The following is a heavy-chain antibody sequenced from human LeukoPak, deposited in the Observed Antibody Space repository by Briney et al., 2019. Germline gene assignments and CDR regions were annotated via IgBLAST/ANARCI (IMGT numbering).Heavy chain of an antibody. J-gene: IGHJ4*02. D-gene: IGHD2-21*01. CDR2: ISYDGSNK. Sequence: GGSLRLSCAASGFTFSTYLMHWVSQAPGKGLEWVVIISYDGSNKYYADSVKGRFTISRDNSKNTLYLQMNSLRAEDTAVYYCAGDSAYSASNYWGQGTLVTASS. CDR1: GFTFSTYL. V-gene: IGHV3-30*03. CDR3: AGDSAYSASNY.